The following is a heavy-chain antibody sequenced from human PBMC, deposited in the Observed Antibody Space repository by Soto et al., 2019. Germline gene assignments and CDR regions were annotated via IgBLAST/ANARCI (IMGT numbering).Heavy chain of an antibody. D-gene: IGHD2-15*01. CDR2: IDWDDDK. J-gene: IGHJ6*03. V-gene: IGHV2-70*11. CDR3: ARTLGSLGYCSGCSLYSLDYYHYYKDF. Sequence: SGPTLVNPTQTLTLTCTFSGFSLSTSGVGVGWIRQPPGKALEWLARIDWDDDKYYSTSLKTRLTISKDTSKNQVVLTMTNMDPVDTATYYCARTLGSLGYCSGCSLYSLDYYHYYKDFWGRRTTVTVSS. CDR1: GFSLSTSGVG.